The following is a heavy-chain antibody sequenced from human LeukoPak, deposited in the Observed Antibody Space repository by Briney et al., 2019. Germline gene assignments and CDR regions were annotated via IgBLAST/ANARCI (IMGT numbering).Heavy chain of an antibody. V-gene: IGHV3-7*01. CDR3: ARLKDAVTIFDC. Sequence: AGGSLRLSCIASGFTFSNYWMSWVRQALGKGLEWVASIKEDGSDKYYVDSVKGRFTISRDNTKNSLFVQMSGLRAEDTAVYYCARLKDAVTIFDCWGQGILVTVSS. J-gene: IGHJ5*01. D-gene: IGHD4-17*01. CDR1: GFTFSNYW. CDR2: IKEDGSDK.